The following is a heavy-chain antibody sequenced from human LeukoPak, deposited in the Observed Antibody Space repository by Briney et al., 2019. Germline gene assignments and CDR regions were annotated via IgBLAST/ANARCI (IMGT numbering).Heavy chain of an antibody. CDR2: ISYDGNKK. J-gene: IGHJ5*02. CDR3: AKDPARWVSFNWFDP. Sequence: GRSLRLSCAASGFTFSSYGMHWVRQAPGKGLEWVAVISYDGNKKFYADSVKGRFTISRDNSKNTLHLQMNSLRAEDTAVYYCAKDPARWVSFNWFDPWGQGTLVTVSS. D-gene: IGHD4-23*01. CDR1: GFTFSSYG. V-gene: IGHV3-30*19.